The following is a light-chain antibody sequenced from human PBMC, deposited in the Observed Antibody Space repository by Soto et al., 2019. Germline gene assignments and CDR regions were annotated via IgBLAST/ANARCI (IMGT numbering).Light chain of an antibody. Sequence: SYELTQPPSVSVAPGETATIACGGDNIGSKNGHWYQQKPGQAPVLVIHYDRDRPSGVSERFSGSNFGDTATLTIGRVEAGDEAAYYCQVWDGDNHQVVFGAGTKLTVL. CDR2: YDR. CDR1: NIGSKN. J-gene: IGLJ3*02. CDR3: QVWDGDNHQVV. V-gene: IGLV3-21*04.